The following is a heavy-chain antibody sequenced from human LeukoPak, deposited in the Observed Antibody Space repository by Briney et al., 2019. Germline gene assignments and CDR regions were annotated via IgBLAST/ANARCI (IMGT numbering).Heavy chain of an antibody. D-gene: IGHD1-14*01. Sequence: SQTLSLTCAISGDSVFSNNVAWNWIRQSPSRGLEWLGRTYYTSKWYYEYAMSVKSRIQVSPDTSKNQFSLQLNSVTPEDTAVYYCARGRNCAFDIWGQGTVVTVSS. CDR2: TYYTSKWYY. V-gene: IGHV6-1*01. CDR3: ARGRNCAFDI. CDR1: GDSVFSNNVA. J-gene: IGHJ3*02.